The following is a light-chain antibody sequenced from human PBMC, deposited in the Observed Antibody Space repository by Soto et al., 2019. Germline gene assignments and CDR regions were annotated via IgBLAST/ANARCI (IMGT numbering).Light chain of an antibody. CDR3: QPYDNWPWT. Sequence: EFVLTQSTGTMSLSPGERCTRSGVASQSVTSDLAWYQQKPGQSDRLLIYRAYTRATSIPARFSGSGSGTEFTITISSLQSEDFALYYCQPYDNWPWTVGPGTQVEI. CDR1: QSVTSD. J-gene: IGKJ1*01. CDR2: RAY. V-gene: IGKV3-15*01.